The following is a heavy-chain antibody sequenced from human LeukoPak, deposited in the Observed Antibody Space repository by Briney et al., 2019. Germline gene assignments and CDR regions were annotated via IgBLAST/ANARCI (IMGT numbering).Heavy chain of an antibody. J-gene: IGHJ4*02. D-gene: IGHD4-23*01. CDR3: ARDLDYGGRSNFDH. V-gene: IGHV3-74*03. CDR2: IKSDGSSI. CDR1: GFTFSSYG. Sequence: GGSLRLSCAASGFTFSSYGMHWVRQAPGKGLVWVSRIKSDGSSIMYADSVRGRFTISRGNAKNTLYLQMNSLRAEDTAVYYCARDLDYGGRSNFDHWGQGTLDTVSS.